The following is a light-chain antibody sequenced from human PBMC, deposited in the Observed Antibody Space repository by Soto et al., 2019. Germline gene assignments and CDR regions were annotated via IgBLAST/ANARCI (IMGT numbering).Light chain of an antibody. CDR1: QGISSY. Sequence: IGMTQSPSSLFAFTLDRVAITCLASQGISSYLAWYQQKPGKAPKLLIYAASTLQSGVPSRFSGSGSGTDFTLTISCLQSEDFATYYCQQYYSYPLTFGGGTKVDI. J-gene: IGKJ4*01. CDR3: QQYYSYPLT. CDR2: AAS. V-gene: IGKV1-8*01.